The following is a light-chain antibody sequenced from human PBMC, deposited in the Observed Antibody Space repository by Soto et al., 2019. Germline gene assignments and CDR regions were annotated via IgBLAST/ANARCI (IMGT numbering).Light chain of an antibody. J-gene: IGLJ3*02. V-gene: IGLV1-44*01. CDR3: AAWDDSLNGRV. CDR2: SNN. CDR1: SSNIGSNT. Sequence: QSVLTQPPSASGTPGQRVTISCSGSSSNIGSNTVSWYQQLPLSAPKLLIYSNNQRPSGVPDRFSGSKSATSASLAIGGLQSEDEADYYCAAWDDSLNGRVFGGGTKVTVL.